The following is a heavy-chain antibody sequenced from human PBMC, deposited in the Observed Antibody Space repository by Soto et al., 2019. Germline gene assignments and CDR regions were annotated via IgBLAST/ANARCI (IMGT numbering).Heavy chain of an antibody. V-gene: IGHV4-31*03. J-gene: IGHJ6*03. Sequence: SETLSLTCTVSGGSISSNGYYWSWIRQHPGKGLEWIGYIYYSGSTYYNPSPKSRVTISVDTSKNQFSLKLSSVTAADTAVYYCARVDSSSADHYYYYYMDVWGKGTTVTVSS. D-gene: IGHD6-6*01. CDR2: IYYSGST. CDR1: GGSISSNGYY. CDR3: ARVDSSSADHYYYYYMDV.